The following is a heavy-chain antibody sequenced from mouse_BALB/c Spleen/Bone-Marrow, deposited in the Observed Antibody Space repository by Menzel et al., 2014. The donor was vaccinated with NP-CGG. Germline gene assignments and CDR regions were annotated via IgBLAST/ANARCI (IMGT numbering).Heavy chain of an antibody. CDR1: GFSFNSYG. Sequence: EVKVVESGGGLVKSGGSLKLSCAASGFSFNSYGMSWVHQTPEKRLEWVATISGGGSYTFYPDSVKGRFTISRDNAKNNLYLQLSSLRSEDTALYYCARHAYYDQTEVSFVYWGQGTLVTVSA. V-gene: IGHV5-9-2*01. J-gene: IGHJ3*01. D-gene: IGHD2-4*01. CDR2: ISGGGSYT. CDR3: ARHAYYDQTEVSFVY.